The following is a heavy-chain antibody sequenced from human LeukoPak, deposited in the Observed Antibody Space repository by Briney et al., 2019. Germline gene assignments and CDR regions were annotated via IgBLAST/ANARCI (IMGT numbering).Heavy chain of an antibody. D-gene: IGHD3-9*01. CDR2: IYLNSGGT. V-gene: IGHV1-2*02. CDR3: YRAPHILTGENFDY. CDR1: GYTFTGYY. J-gene: IGHJ4*02. Sequence: SVKVSCKASGYTFTGYYMHWVRQAPGQGLEWMGWIYLNSGGTNYAQKFQGKVTMTMDRSIGKDYMDLRRLSSAATAVYDWYRAPHILTGENFDYWGQGTLVTVSS.